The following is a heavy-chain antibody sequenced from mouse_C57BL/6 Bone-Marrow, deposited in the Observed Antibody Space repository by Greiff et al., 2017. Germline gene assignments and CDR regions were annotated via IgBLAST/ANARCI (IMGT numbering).Heavy chain of an antibody. D-gene: IGHD2-3*01. CDR2: ISSGSSTI. CDR3: ARGGWLLRGMDY. CDR1: GFTFSDYG. J-gene: IGHJ4*01. V-gene: IGHV5-17*01. Sequence: EVMLVESGGGLVKPGGSLKLSCAASGFTFSDYGMHWVRQAPEKGLEWVAYISSGSSTIYYADTVKGRFTISRYNAKNTLFLQMTSLRSEDTAMYYCARGGWLLRGMDYWGQGTSVTVSS.